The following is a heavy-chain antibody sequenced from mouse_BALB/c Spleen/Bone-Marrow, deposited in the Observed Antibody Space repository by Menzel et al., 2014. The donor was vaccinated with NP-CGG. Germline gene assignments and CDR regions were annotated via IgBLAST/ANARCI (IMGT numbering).Heavy chain of an antibody. CDR3: ARWENYYGVSVGAMDY. CDR2: INPSSGYV. Sequence: QVQLQQSAAELARPGASVKMSCKASGYTFITYTMHWVKQRPGQDLEWIGYINPSSGYVEYNQKFRDKTTLTADKSSSTAYMHLSSLTLEDSAVYYGARWENYYGVSVGAMDYWGQGTSVTVSS. J-gene: IGHJ4*01. CDR1: GYTFITYT. V-gene: IGHV1-4*02. D-gene: IGHD2-13*01.